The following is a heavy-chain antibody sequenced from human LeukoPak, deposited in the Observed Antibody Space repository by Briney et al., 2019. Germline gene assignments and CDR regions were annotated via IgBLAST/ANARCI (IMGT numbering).Heavy chain of an antibody. CDR2: ISSSSSTI. J-gene: IGHJ6*02. CDR3: ARDHPFRAGAGYYGMDV. V-gene: IGHV3-48*02. Sequence: PGGSLRLSCAASGFTFSSYWMHWVRQAPGKGLEWVSYISSSSSTIYYADSVKGRFTISRDNAKNSLYLQMNSLRDEDTAVYYCARDHPFRAGAGYYGMDVWGQGTTVTVSS. CDR1: GFTFSSYW. D-gene: IGHD1-26*01.